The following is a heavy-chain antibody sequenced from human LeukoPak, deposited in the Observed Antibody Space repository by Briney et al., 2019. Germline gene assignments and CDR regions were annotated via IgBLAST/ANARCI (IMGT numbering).Heavy chain of an antibody. V-gene: IGHV4-59*01. CDR2: IYYSGST. Sequence: SETLSLTCTVSGGSISSYYWSWIRQPPGKGLEWIGYIYYSGSTNYNPSLKSRVTISVDTSKNQFSLKLSSVTAADTAVYYCARGYYYDSSGFDYWGQRALVSVSS. D-gene: IGHD3-22*01. J-gene: IGHJ4*02. CDR3: ARGYYYDSSGFDY. CDR1: GGSISSYY.